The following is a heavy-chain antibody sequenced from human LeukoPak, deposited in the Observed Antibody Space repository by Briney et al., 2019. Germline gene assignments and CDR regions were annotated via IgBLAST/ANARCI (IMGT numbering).Heavy chain of an antibody. J-gene: IGHJ4*02. CDR2: INQGGSDK. CDR1: GFTFSGHW. CDR3: TRDRSRAEDD. Sequence: PGGSLRLSCAASGFTFSGHWMSWVRQAPGKGLEWVANINQGGSDKYYVDSVKGRFTLSRDNANNLLYLQMNSLRGEGTAVYYCTRDRSRAEDDWGKGTLVTVSS. D-gene: IGHD1-14*01. V-gene: IGHV3-7*01.